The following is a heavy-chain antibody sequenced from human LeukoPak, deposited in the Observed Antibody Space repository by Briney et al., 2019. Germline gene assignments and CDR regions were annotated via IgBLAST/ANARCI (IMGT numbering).Heavy chain of an antibody. CDR3: AKIGVPAATFTSYYFDY. D-gene: IGHD2-2*01. V-gene: IGHV3-30*18. CDR1: GVTFSSYG. Sequence: PVRSLRLSCAASGVTFSSYGMHWVRQAPGKGLEWVAVISYDGSNKYYADSVKGRFTISRDNSKNTLYLQMNSLRAEDTAVYYCAKIGVPAATFTSYYFDYWGQGTLVTVSS. CDR2: ISYDGSNK. J-gene: IGHJ4*02.